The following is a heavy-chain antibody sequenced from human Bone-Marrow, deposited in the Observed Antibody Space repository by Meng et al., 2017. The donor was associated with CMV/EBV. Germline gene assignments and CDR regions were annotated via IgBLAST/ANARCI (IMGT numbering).Heavy chain of an antibody. Sequence: GESLKISCAASGFTFSSYAMSWVRQAPGKGLEWVSAISGSGGSTYYADSVKGRFTISRDNSKNTLYPQMNSLRAEDTAVYYCAKPVGAYYFDYWGQGTLVTVSS. V-gene: IGHV3-23*01. CDR1: GFTFSSYA. J-gene: IGHJ4*02. CDR3: AKPVGAYYFDY. D-gene: IGHD1-26*01. CDR2: ISGSGGST.